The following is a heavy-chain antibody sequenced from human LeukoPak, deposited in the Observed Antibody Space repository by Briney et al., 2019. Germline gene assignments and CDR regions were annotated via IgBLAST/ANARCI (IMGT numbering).Heavy chain of an antibody. Sequence: GASVKVSCKASGYTFISYGINWVRQAPGQGLEWMGWISAYNGNTNYAQKLQGRVTMTTDTSTSTAYMELRSLRSDDTAVYYCARDTPITLIIVAGRSLDYWGQGTLVTVSS. J-gene: IGHJ4*02. V-gene: IGHV1-18*01. CDR1: GYTFISYG. D-gene: IGHD3-22*01. CDR3: ARDTPITLIIVAGRSLDY. CDR2: ISAYNGNT.